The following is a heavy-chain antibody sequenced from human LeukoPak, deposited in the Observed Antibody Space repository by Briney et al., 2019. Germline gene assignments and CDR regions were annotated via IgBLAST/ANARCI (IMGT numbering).Heavy chain of an antibody. CDR1: GFTLSDFY. Sequence: PGGSLRLSCAASGFTLSDFYMSWIRQAPGKGLEWVAYISGSGTHKYYASSVEGRFTISRDIAKNSLFLQMNSLRVDDTAVYYCARGNALDYWGQGTLVTVSS. CDR2: ISGSGTHK. D-gene: IGHD2-2*01. V-gene: IGHV3-11*01. J-gene: IGHJ4*02. CDR3: ARGNALDY.